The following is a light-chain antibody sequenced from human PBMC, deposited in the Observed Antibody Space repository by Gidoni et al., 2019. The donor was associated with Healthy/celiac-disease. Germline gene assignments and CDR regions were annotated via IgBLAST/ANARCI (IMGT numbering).Light chain of an antibody. CDR2: AAS. V-gene: IGKV1-39*01. Sequence: DIQMTQSPSSLSASVGDSVTITCRASQSISSYLNWYQQKPGKAPKLLIYAASSLQSGVPSRFSGSGSGTGFTLTISSLQPEDFATYYCQQSYSTPRLTFGGGTKVEIK. CDR3: QQSYSTPRLT. CDR1: QSISSY. J-gene: IGKJ4*01.